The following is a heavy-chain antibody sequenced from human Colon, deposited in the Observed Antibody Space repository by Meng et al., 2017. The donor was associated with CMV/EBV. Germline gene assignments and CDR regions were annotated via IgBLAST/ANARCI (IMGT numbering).Heavy chain of an antibody. Sequence: SETLSLTCTVSGYFISSGYYWGWIRQPPGKGLEWIGHLYHSGSTYYNPSLKSRVTISLDTSKNQFSLRLSSVTAADTAIYYCARLDRTTVDPWGQGTLVTVSS. J-gene: IGHJ5*02. V-gene: IGHV4-38-2*02. CDR1: GYFISSGYY. CDR2: LYHSGST. D-gene: IGHD1-7*01. CDR3: ARLDRTTVDP.